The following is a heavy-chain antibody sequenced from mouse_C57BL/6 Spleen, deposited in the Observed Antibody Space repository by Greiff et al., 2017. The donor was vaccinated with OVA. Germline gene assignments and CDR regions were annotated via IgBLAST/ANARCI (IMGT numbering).Heavy chain of an antibody. D-gene: IGHD4-1*01. J-gene: IGHJ2*01. V-gene: IGHV8-8*01. CDR3: ARAGDWDVGGYFDY. Sequence: QVTLKVSGPGILQPSQTLSLTCSFSGFSLSTFGMGVGWIRQPSGKGLEWLAHIWWDDDTYYNPALKSRLTISKDTSKNQVVLKIANVDTADTATYYCARAGDWDVGGYFDYWGQGTTLTVSS. CDR1: GFSLSTFGMG. CDR2: IWWDDDT.